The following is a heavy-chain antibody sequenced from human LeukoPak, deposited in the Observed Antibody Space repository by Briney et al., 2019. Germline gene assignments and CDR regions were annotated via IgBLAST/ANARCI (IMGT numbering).Heavy chain of an antibody. J-gene: IGHJ6*03. CDR3: ARDDYGSMDV. Sequence: GGSLRLSCAASGFTFSTYWMHWVRQVPGKGLVWVSRISRDGNTTDYADAVKGRFTISRDNAKNTLYLEMSSLRAEDTAVYYCARDDYGSMDVWGKGTTVTVSS. CDR1: GFTFSTYW. CDR2: ISRDGNTT. V-gene: IGHV3-74*01. D-gene: IGHD4-17*01.